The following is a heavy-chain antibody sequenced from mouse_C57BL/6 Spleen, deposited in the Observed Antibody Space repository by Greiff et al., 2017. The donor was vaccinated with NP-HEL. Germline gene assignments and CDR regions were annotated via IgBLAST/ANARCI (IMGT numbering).Heavy chain of an antibody. V-gene: IGHV5-9*01. CDR2: ISGGGGNT. J-gene: IGHJ2*01. D-gene: IGHD1-1*01. CDR3: ARHENYYLCDY. Sequence: EVMLVESGGGLVKPGGSLKLSCAASGFTFSSYTMSWVRQTPEKRLEWVATISGGGGNTYYPDSVKGRFPISRDNAKNTLYLQMSSLRSEDTAVYYCARHENYYLCDYWGQGTTLTVSS. CDR1: GFTFSSYT.